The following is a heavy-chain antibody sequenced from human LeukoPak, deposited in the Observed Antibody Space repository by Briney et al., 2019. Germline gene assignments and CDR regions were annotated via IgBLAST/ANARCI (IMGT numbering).Heavy chain of an antibody. CDR1: GFTFSTYS. CDR3: ARALLKLTWNYDRLMDV. V-gene: IGHV3-30*01. CDR2: ISYDANNK. D-gene: IGHD1-7*01. J-gene: IGHJ6*03. Sequence: PGGSLRLSCAASGFTFSTYSMHWVRQAPGKGLEWVAVISYDANNKYYADSVEGRFTISRDNSKNTLYLQMNSLRVEDTAVYYCARALLKLTWNYDRLMDVWGKGTTVTVSS.